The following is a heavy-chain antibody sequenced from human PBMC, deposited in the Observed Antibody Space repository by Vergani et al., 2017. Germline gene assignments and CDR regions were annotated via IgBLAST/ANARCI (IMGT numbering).Heavy chain of an antibody. J-gene: IGHJ4*02. Sequence: QVHLVESGGGVVQPGGSLRLSCAASGFIFSNYGMHWVRQAPGKGLEWVAYIRYDGSNKYYKDSVKGRFTISRDNSKRMLYLQMNSLRTEDTAVYYCAKLWHFFDSRADYWGQGILVTVSS. D-gene: IGHD3-3*02. CDR3: AKLWHFFDSRADY. CDR2: IRYDGSNK. V-gene: IGHV3-30*02. CDR1: GFIFSNYG.